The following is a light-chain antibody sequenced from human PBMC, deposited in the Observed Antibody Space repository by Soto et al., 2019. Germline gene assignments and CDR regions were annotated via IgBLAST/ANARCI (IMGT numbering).Light chain of an antibody. Sequence: EIVLTQSPGTLSLSPGEGVTLSCRAIQSVSSSFLAWYQQKPGQAPRLLIYGASSRATGIPDRFTGSGSGTDFTLTISRLEPEDFAVYYCQQYGRSPPWTFGQGTKVDI. CDR3: QQYGRSPPWT. CDR1: QSVSSSF. V-gene: IGKV3-20*01. J-gene: IGKJ1*01. CDR2: GAS.